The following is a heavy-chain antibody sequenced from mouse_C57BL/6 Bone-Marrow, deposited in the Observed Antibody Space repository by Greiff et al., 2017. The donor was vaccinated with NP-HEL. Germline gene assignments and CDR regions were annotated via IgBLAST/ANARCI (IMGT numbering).Heavy chain of an antibody. V-gene: IGHV1-82*01. CDR3: TYTVVATDWFAY. CDR1: GYAFSSSW. D-gene: IGHD1-1*01. J-gene: IGHJ3*01. Sequence: VQLQQSGPELVKPGASVKISCKASGYAFSSSWMNWVKQRPGKGLEWIGRIYPGGGDTNYNGKFKGKATLTADKSSSTAYMQLSSLTSEDSAVYFWTYTVVATDWFAYWGQGTLVTVSA. CDR2: IYPGGGDT.